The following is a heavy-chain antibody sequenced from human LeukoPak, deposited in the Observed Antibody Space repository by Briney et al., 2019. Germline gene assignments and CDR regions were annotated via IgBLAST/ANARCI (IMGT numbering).Heavy chain of an antibody. CDR3: ARRPSDCSSTSCPGGSSDY. D-gene: IGHD2-2*01. CDR2: IYYSGRT. J-gene: IGHJ4*02. CDR1: GGSISSSSYN. Sequence: LSETLSLTCTVSGGSISSSSYNWGWIRQPPGKGLEWIGSIYYSGRTNYNPSLKSRVTISVDTSKNQFSLKLSSVTAADTAVYYCARRPSDCSSTSCPGGSSDYWGQGTLVTVSS. V-gene: IGHV4-39*07.